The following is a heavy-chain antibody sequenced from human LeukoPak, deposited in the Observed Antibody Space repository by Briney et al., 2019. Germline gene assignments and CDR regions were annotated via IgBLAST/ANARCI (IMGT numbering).Heavy chain of an antibody. CDR1: GYTFTGYY. CDR2: INPNSGGT. J-gene: IGHJ4*02. CDR3: ARVDRVGASRGCDY. Sequence: ASVKVSCKASGYTFTGYYMHWVRQAPGQGLEWMGWINPNSGGTNYAQKLQGRVTMTTDTSTSTGYMELRSLRSDDTAVYYCARVDRVGASRGCDYWGQGTLVTVSS. V-gene: IGHV1-2*02. D-gene: IGHD1-26*01.